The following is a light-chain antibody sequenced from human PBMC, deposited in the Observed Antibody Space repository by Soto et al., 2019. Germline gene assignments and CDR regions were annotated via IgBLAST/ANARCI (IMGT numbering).Light chain of an antibody. CDR2: GNS. CDR3: QSYDSSLSGWV. V-gene: IGLV1-40*01. J-gene: IGLJ3*02. Sequence: QSVLTQPPSVSGAPGQRVTISCTGSSSNIGAGYGVHWYQQLPGTAPKLLIYGNSNRPSGVPDRFSGSKSGTSASLAITGLRAEDEAEYYCQSYDSSLSGWVFGGGTKVTVL. CDR1: SSNIGAGYG.